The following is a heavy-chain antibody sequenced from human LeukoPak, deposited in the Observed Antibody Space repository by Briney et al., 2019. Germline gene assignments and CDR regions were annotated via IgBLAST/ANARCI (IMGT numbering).Heavy chain of an antibody. V-gene: IGHV3-23*01. Sequence: GGSLRLSCVVSGFTFSSYAMNWVRQAPGKGLEWVPLISGSGGSTYYADSVKGRFTISRDNSKNTLYLQMNSLRAEDTAVYYCAKDLGGYDWGDYFDYWGQGTLVTVSS. D-gene: IGHD5-12*01. CDR3: AKDLGGYDWGDYFDY. J-gene: IGHJ4*02. CDR1: GFTFSSYA. CDR2: ISGSGGST.